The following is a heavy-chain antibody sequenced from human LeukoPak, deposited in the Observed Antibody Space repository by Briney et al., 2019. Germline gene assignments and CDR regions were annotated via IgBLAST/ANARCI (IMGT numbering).Heavy chain of an antibody. D-gene: IGHD6-13*01. CDR1: VDSMRSYY. V-gene: IGHV4-59*01. CDR2: IFYSGTA. Sequence: PSETLSLTCTVSVDSMRSYYWSWIRQSPGKGLEWIGYIFYSGTATYNPSLQSRVTFAIDTSKNQFSLRLTSVTAADTAVYYCARHCDLYSSSWFDYWGQGTLVTVSS. CDR3: ARHCDLYSSSWFDY. J-gene: IGHJ4*02.